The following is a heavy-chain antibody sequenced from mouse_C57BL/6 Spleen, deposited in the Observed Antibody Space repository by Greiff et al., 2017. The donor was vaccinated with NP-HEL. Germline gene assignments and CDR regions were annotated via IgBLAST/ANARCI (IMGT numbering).Heavy chain of an antibody. Sequence: EVQLQQSGPELVKPGASVKISCKASGYTFTDYYMNWVKQSHGKSLEWIGDINPNNGGTSYNQKFKGKATLTVDKSSSTAYMELRSLTSEDSAVYYCARGGGYYFDYWGQGTTLTVSS. CDR2: INPNNGGT. J-gene: IGHJ2*01. CDR3: ARGGGYYFDY. CDR1: GYTFTDYY. V-gene: IGHV1-26*01.